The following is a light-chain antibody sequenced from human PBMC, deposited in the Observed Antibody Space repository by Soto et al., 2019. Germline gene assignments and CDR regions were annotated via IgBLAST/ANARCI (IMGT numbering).Light chain of an antibody. CDR3: SSYVSYSTFVV. V-gene: IGLV2-8*01. J-gene: IGLJ2*01. Sequence: QSVLTQPPSASGSPGQSVTISCTGTSSDVGGYNYVSWHQQHPGKAPKLIIYDVTKRPSGVPDRFSGSKSGYTASLTVSGLQAEDEADYYCSSYVSYSTFVVFGGGTKVTVL. CDR2: DVT. CDR1: SSDVGGYNY.